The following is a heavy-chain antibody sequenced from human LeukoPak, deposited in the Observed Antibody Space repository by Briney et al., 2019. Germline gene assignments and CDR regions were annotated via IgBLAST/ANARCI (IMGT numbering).Heavy chain of an antibody. Sequence: SETLSLTCAVSGGSFSGYYWTWIRQPPGKGLEWIGEINHSGSANYNPSLKSRVTISVDTSKNQFSLKLSSVTAADTAVYYCARVMSYDFWSGYFNWFDPWGQGTLVTVSS. CDR2: INHSGSA. CDR3: ARVMSYDFWSGYFNWFDP. D-gene: IGHD3-3*01. J-gene: IGHJ5*02. V-gene: IGHV4-34*09. CDR1: GGSFSGYY.